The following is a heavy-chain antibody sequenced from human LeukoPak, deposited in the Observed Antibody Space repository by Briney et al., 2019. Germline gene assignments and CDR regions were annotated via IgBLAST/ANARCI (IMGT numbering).Heavy chain of an antibody. V-gene: IGHV4-59*01. CDR2: IYYSGST. D-gene: IGHD6-19*01. CDR1: GESFSGYY. J-gene: IGHJ6*02. CDR3: ARTRVGAGTGALYYYGMDV. Sequence: PSETLSLTCAVYGESFSGYYWSWIRQPPGKGLEWIGYIYYSGSTNYNPSLKSRVTISVDTSKNQFSLKLSSVTAADTAVYYCARTRVGAGTGALYYYGMDVWGQGTTVTVSS.